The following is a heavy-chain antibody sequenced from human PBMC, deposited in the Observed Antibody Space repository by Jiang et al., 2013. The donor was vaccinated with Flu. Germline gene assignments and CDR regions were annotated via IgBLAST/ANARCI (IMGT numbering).Heavy chain of an antibody. CDR2: IYPGDSDT. CDR3: ARLTLPEAPEDYGDYVAHEYFQH. D-gene: IGHD4-17*01. J-gene: IGHJ1*01. Sequence: GAEVKKPGESLKISCKGSGYSFTSYWIGWVRQMPGKGLEWMGIIYPGDSDTRYSPSFQGQVTISADKSISTAYLQWSSLKASDTAMYYCARLTLPEAPEDYGDYVAHEYFQHWARAPWSPSPQ. V-gene: IGHV5-51*01. CDR1: GYSFTSYW.